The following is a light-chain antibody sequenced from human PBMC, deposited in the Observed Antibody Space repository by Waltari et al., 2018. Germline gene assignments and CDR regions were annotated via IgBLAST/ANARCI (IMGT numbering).Light chain of an antibody. CDR2: DVS. V-gene: IGLV2-14*01. CDR3: SSQSSNDVVL. CDR1: SNDVGGYNS. Sequence: QSALTQPASVSGSPGQSVTIFCAGTSNDVGGYNSVSWYQEHPGQAPRVIIYDVSDRPSVVSDRFAGTKSDNTASLTISGLQAEDEADYYCSSQSSNDVVLFGGGTKLTVL. J-gene: IGLJ2*01.